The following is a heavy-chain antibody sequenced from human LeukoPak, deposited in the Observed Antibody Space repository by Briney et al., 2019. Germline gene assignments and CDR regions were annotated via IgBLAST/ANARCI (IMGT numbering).Heavy chain of an antibody. V-gene: IGHV3-48*01. Sequence: GGSLRLSCAASGFTFSNYTMHWVRQAPGKGLEWVSYISGDGNAKHYTDSVKGRFTISRDNAKNALYLQMNSLRAEDTAVYFCARDYVYAFDYWGQGTLVTVSS. CDR1: GFTFSNYT. CDR2: ISGDGNAK. J-gene: IGHJ4*02. CDR3: ARDYVYAFDY. D-gene: IGHD2/OR15-2a*01.